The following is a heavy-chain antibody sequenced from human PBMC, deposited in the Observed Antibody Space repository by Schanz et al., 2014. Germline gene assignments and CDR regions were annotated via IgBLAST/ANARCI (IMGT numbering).Heavy chain of an antibody. Sequence: EVHLVESGGALVQPGGSLRLSCAVSGFSVSTNYMSWVRQAPGKGLEWVSSIYINSGSTNYADSVKGRFIISRDSSKNTLFLQMNSLRAEDTAVYFCARDEGRDGYNLAFDVWGQGTLVTVSS. D-gene: IGHD5-12*01. CDR2: IYINSGST. J-gene: IGHJ3*01. CDR3: ARDEGRDGYNLAFDV. V-gene: IGHV3-53*01. CDR1: GFSVSTNY.